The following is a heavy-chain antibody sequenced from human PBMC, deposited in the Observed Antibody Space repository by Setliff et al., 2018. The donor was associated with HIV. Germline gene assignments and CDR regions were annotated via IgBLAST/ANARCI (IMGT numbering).Heavy chain of an antibody. CDR3: ARDLAYCSGGSCYRPFIYYFYYMDV. CDR1: GFSFDDYY. Sequence: ASVKVSCKASGFSFDDYYIHWERQAPGQGLEWMGCGIPNSGKTYYAQEFQGRVTMTSDTSINTAYMEVSWLTSDDTAIYYCARDLAYCSGGSCYRPFIYYFYYMDVWGKGATVTVSS. J-gene: IGHJ6*03. D-gene: IGHD2-15*01. CDR2: GIPNSGKT. V-gene: IGHV1-2*02.